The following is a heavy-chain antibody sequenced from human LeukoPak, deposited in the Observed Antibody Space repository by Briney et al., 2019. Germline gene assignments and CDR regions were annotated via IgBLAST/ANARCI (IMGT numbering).Heavy chain of an antibody. CDR3: ARDCYDSSGCFDY. CDR2: IYESGST. D-gene: IGHD3-22*01. J-gene: IGHJ4*02. CDR1: GGSISNYY. Sequence: PSETLSLTCNVSGGSISNYYWSWIRQPPGKGLEWIGYIYESGSTNYNPSLKSRGTMSLDTSKNQFSLKPSSVTAADTAVYYCARDCYDSSGCFDYWGQGTLVTVSS. V-gene: IGHV4-59*01.